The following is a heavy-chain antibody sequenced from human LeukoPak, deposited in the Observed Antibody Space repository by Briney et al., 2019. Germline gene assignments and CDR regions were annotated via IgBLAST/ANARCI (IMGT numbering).Heavy chain of an antibody. V-gene: IGHV3-23*01. CDR3: ARGSPADIVVVVAAIEL. CDR1: GFTFSSYA. J-gene: IGHJ4*02. D-gene: IGHD2-15*01. CDR2: ISGSGSST. Sequence: GAPLRLSCAASGFTFSSYAMSWVRQAPGKGLEWVSAISGSGSSTYYADSVKGRFTISRDNSKNTLYLQMNSLRAEDTAVCYCARGSPADIVVVVAAIELWGQGTLVTVSS.